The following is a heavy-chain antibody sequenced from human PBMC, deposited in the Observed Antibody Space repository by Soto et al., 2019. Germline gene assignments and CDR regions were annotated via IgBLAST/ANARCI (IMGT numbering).Heavy chain of an antibody. Sequence: RGESLKISCKGSGYSFTSYWIGWVRQMPGKGLEWMGIIYPGDSDTRYSPSFQGQVTISADKSISTAYLQWSSLKASDTAMYYCARLGDSPDYDFLTGYGLADDWGQGTLVIVSA. CDR2: IYPGDSDT. J-gene: IGHJ4*02. CDR3: ARLGDSPDYDFLTGYGLADD. V-gene: IGHV5-51*01. D-gene: IGHD3-9*01. CDR1: GYSFTSYW.